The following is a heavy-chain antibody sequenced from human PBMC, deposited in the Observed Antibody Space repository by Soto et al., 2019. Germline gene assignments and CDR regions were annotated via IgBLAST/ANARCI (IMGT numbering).Heavy chain of an antibody. J-gene: IGHJ4*02. CDR3: ARAAPLPLNDY. CDR1: GGTFSXXA. V-gene: IGHV1-69*13. D-gene: IGHD3-16*02. CDR2: IIPIFGTA. Sequence: GASVKVSCKASGGTFSXXAXXWVRQAPGQGLEWMGGIIPIFGTANYAQKFQGRVTITADESTSTAYMELRSLRSDDTAVYYCARAAPLPLNDYWGQGTLVTVSS.